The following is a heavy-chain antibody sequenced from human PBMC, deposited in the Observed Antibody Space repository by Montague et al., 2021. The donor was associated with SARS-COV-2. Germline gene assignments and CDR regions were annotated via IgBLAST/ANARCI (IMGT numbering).Heavy chain of an antibody. CDR2: INIDGSRT. Sequence: SLRLSCAASGFTFSRYWMHWVRQVPGKGLLWVSRINIDGSRTTYADSVKGRFTISRDNANNTLFLQMNGLRADDTAVYYCTRSGDGVYYGMDVWGQGTTVTVSS. D-gene: IGHD2-21*02. CDR1: GFTFSRYW. CDR3: TRSGDGVYYGMDV. J-gene: IGHJ6*02. V-gene: IGHV3-74*03.